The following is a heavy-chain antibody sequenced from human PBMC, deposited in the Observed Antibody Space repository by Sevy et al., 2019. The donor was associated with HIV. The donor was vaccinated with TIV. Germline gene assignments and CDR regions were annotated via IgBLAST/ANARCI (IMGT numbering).Heavy chain of an antibody. V-gene: IGHV1-18*01. Sequence: ASVKVSCKTSGYIFTNSGITWARQAPGPGLEWMGWIGVYNGNLKYAQKFQGRVTMTTDTSTSTAYMELTSLRSDDTGVYYCARVPTYHYGSATYFDYWGQGTLVTVSS. D-gene: IGHD3-10*01. CDR3: ARVPTYHYGSATYFDY. CDR1: GYIFTNSG. CDR2: IGVYNGNL. J-gene: IGHJ4*02.